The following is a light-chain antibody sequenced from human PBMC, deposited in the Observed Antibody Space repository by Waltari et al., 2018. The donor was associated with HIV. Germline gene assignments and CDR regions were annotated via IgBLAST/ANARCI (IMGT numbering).Light chain of an antibody. CDR3: QQYYSTPT. CDR1: ESVLSSSNTLNY. Sequence: DIVLTQSPETLSVSLGERAAIHCKSGESVLSSSNTLNYFAWYQQRPGQPPTLLFSEASSRSSGVPARVTASGSRTDFTLTIDDLQADDVAVYFCQQYYSTPTFGRGTQLV. CDR2: EAS. J-gene: IGKJ5*01. V-gene: IGKV4-1*01.